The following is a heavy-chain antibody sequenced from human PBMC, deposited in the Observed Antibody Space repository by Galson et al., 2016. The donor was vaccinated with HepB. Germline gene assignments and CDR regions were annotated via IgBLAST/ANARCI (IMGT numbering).Heavy chain of an antibody. V-gene: IGHV3-23*01. CDR3: AVARFLEWFTFDS. J-gene: IGHJ4*02. CDR2: IGGNGGSI. Sequence: SLRLSCAASGLTFSSYAMSWVRQTPGKGLEWVSAIGGNGGSIYNADSVKGRFTISRDNSKNTLYLQMNSLRAEDTAVYYCAVARFLEWFTFDSWGQGTLVTVSS. CDR1: GLTFSSYA. D-gene: IGHD3-3*01.